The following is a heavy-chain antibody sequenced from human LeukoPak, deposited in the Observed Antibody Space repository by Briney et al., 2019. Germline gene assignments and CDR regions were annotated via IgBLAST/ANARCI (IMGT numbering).Heavy chain of an antibody. J-gene: IGHJ4*02. CDR1: GDTFTSSA. CDR3: AVKKVVVPAAATLHDSNYFDY. CDR2: TVVGSGNT. D-gene: IGHD2-2*01. V-gene: IGHV1-58*02. Sequence: SMKVCCMASGDTFTSSAMPWVRQARGRHLEWIGWTVVGSGNTNYAQRFQERVTITRDMSTSTAYMELSSLRSEDTAVYYCAVKKVVVPAAATLHDSNYFDYWGQGTLVTVSS.